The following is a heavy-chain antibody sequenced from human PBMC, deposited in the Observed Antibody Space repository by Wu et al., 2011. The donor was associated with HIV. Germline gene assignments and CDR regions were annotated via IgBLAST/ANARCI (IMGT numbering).Heavy chain of an antibody. Sequence: QVQLVQSGSGVKKPGSSVTVSCKASGGTFSSYAISWVRQAPGQGLEWMGMIIPIFGTAKYAQKFQGRVTITADDSTSTAYMELSSLRSEDTAVYYCARVGISSSDYYYMDVWGKGTTVTVAS. V-gene: IGHV1-69*15. J-gene: IGHJ6*03. D-gene: IGHD1-14*01. CDR2: IIPIFGTA. CDR1: GGTFSSYA. CDR3: ARVGISSSDYYYMDV.